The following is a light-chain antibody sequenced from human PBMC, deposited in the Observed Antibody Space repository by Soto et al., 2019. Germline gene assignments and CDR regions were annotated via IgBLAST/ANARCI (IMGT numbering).Light chain of an antibody. CDR1: QPISNY. J-gene: IGKJ5*01. CDR2: GAS. CDR3: QQTYAVPRT. Sequence: QMTQSPSSRSAAVGDRVTINCRASQPISNYLKWYQQKAGEAPKILIFGASSLQSGVPSKFSGSGYGTDFRLISQKPHPDDYATYYCQQTYAVPRTVGQGTRLEIK. V-gene: IGKV1-39*01.